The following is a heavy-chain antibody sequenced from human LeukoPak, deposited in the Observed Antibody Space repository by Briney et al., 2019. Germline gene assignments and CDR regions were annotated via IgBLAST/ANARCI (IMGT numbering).Heavy chain of an antibody. D-gene: IGHD1-26*01. CDR2: INHSGST. CDR3: ARGLGLVGDY. Sequence: PSETLSLTCTVSGGSISSSSYYWSWIRQPPGKGLEWIGEINHSGSTNYNPSLKSRVTISVDTSKNQFSLKLSSVTAADTAVYYCARGLGLVGDYWGQGTLVTVSS. J-gene: IGHJ4*02. V-gene: IGHV4-39*07. CDR1: GGSISSSSYY.